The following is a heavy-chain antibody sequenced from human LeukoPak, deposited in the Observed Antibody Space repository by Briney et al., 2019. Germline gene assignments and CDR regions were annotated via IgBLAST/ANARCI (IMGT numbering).Heavy chain of an antibody. V-gene: IGHV3-23*01. Sequence: GGSLRLSCAASGFTFTNNFMSWVRQVPGKGLEWVSGITGSGGTTYYADSVRGRFTISRDNSRNTMYLQMNSLRAEDAAVYYCAKAPVTSCRGAFCYPFDSWGQGTVVTVSS. CDR2: ITGSGGTT. D-gene: IGHD2-15*01. CDR3: AKAPVTSCRGAFCYPFDS. CDR1: GFTFTNNF. J-gene: IGHJ4*02.